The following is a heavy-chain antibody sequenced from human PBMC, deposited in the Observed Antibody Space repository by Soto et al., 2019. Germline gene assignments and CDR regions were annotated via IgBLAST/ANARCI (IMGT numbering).Heavy chain of an antibody. D-gene: IGHD5-12*01. CDR2: IRGSGGST. Sequence: GXSLRLSCAASGFTFSSYAVSWFRQAPGKGLVWVSAIRGSGGSTYYADSVKGRFTISRDNSKNTLYLQMNSLRAEDTAVYYCAKDPDSGYDSYFDYWGQGTLVTVSS. J-gene: IGHJ4*02. CDR1: GFTFSSYA. V-gene: IGHV3-23*01. CDR3: AKDPDSGYDSYFDY.